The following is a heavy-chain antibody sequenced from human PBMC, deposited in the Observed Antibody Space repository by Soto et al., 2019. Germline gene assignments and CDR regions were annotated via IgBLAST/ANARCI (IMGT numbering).Heavy chain of an antibody. D-gene: IGHD4-17*01. Sequence: GGSLRLSCAASGFTFSSYGMHWVRQAPGKGLEWVAVIWYDGSNKYYADSVKGRFTISRDNSKNTLYLQMNSLRAEDTAVYYCARDDGDYHDAFDIWGQGTMVTVSS. CDR2: IWYDGSNK. CDR1: GFTFSSYG. V-gene: IGHV3-33*01. CDR3: ARDDGDYHDAFDI. J-gene: IGHJ3*02.